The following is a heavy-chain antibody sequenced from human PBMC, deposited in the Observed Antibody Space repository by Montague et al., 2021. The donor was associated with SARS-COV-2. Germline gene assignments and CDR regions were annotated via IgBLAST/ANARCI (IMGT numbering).Heavy chain of an antibody. Sequence: SETLSLTRTVSGGSISSSSYYWGWIRQPPGKGLEWIGSIYYSGSTYYNPSLKSRVTISVDTSRNHLSLNLRSVTAADTAMYYCALPLGGARFDPWGQGILVTVSS. CDR2: IYYSGST. V-gene: IGHV4-39*02. J-gene: IGHJ5*02. CDR1: GGSISSSSYY. CDR3: ALPLGGARFDP. D-gene: IGHD1-26*01.